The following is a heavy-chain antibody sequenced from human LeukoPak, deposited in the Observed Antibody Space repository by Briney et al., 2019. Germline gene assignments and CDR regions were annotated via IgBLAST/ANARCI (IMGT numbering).Heavy chain of an antibody. CDR3: ARATIGELAVDYFDY. D-gene: IGHD3-10*01. CDR2: ISAYNGNT. Sequence: ASVKVSCKASGYTFTSYGISWVRQAPGQGLEWMGWISAYNGNTNYAQKLQGRVTMTTDTSTSTAYMELRSLRSDDTAVYYCARATIGELAVDYFDYWGQGTLVTVSS. CDR1: GYTFTSYG. J-gene: IGHJ4*02. V-gene: IGHV1-18*01.